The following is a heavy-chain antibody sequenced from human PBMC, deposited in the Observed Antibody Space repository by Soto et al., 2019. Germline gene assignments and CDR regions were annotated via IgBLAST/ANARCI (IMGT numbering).Heavy chain of an antibody. CDR2: ISAYNGNT. Sequence: ASVKVSCKASGYTFTSYGISWVRQAPGQGLEWMGWISAYNGNTNYAQKLQGRVTMTTDTSTSTAYMGLRSLRSDDTAVYYCARAARCSGGSCYSVYGMDVWGQGTTVTVSS. CDR3: ARAARCSGGSCYSVYGMDV. V-gene: IGHV1-18*01. J-gene: IGHJ6*02. D-gene: IGHD2-15*01. CDR1: GYTFTSYG.